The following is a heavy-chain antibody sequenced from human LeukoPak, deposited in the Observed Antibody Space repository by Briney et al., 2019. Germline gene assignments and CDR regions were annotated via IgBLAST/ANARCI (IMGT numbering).Heavy chain of an antibody. J-gene: IGHJ4*02. V-gene: IGHV1-69*02. Sequence: ASVKVSCKASGGTFSSYTISWVRQAPGQGLEWMGRIIPILGIANYAQKFQGRVTITADKSTSTAYMELSSLRSEDTAVHYCARTPTYYDFWSGYALFDYWGQGTLVTVSS. CDR1: GGTFSSYT. D-gene: IGHD3-3*01. CDR3: ARTPTYYDFWSGYALFDY. CDR2: IIPILGIA.